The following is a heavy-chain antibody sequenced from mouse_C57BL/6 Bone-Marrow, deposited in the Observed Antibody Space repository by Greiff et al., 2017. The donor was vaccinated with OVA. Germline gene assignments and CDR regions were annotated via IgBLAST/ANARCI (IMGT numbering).Heavy chain of an antibody. CDR2: IYPRSGNT. J-gene: IGHJ2*01. V-gene: IGHV1-81*01. CDR1: GYTFTSYG. CDR3: APHYYGSSYGY. D-gene: IGHD1-1*01. Sequence: VKVVESGAELARPGASVKLSCKASGYTFTSYGISWVKQRTGQGLEWIGEIYPRSGNTYYNEKFKGKATLTADKSSSTAYMELRSLTSEDSAVYFCAPHYYGSSYGYWGQGTTLTVSS.